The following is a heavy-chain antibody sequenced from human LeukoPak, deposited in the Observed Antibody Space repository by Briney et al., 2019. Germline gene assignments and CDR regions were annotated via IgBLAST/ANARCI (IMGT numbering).Heavy chain of an antibody. D-gene: IGHD4-11*01. V-gene: IGHV3-21*01. J-gene: IGHJ4*02. CDR3: ARDGEYSNKGGFDY. CDR1: GFTFSSYS. CDR2: ISRSSSYI. Sequence: PGGSLRLSCAASGFTFSSYSMIWVRQAPGKGLDWVSSISRSSSYIYYADSVKGRFTISRDNAKNSLYLQMNSLRAEDTAVYSCARDGEYSNKGGFDYWGQGTLVTVSS.